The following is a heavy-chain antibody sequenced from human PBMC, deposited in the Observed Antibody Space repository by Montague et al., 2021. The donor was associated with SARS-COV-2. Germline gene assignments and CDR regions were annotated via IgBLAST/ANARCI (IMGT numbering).Heavy chain of an antibody. J-gene: IGHJ3*02. CDR2: IYYSGST. CDR3: ARHSGRGTIFGVVIIPDAFDI. D-gene: IGHD3-3*01. Sequence: SEILSLTCTVSGSSISSSSYYWGWIRQPPGKGLEWIGSIYYSGSTYYNPSLKSRVTISVDTSKNQFSLKLSSVTAADTAVYYCARHSGRGTIFGVVIIPDAFDIWGQGTMVTVSS. V-gene: IGHV4-39*01. CDR1: GSSISSSSYY.